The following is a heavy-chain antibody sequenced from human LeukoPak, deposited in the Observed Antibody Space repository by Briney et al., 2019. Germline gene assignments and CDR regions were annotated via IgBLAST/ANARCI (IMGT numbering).Heavy chain of an antibody. CDR3: AREGAVALKHFDL. CDR1: GFSLTSNY. Sequence: ASVKVSCKASGFSLTSNYMHWVRQAPGQGLEWMGYMRPTDAYTGYAPKFQGRVTVTRDTSTNTVYMELSSLRSDDTAVYHCAREGAVALKHFDLWGQGTLVTVSS. V-gene: IGHV1-46*01. J-gene: IGHJ4*02. D-gene: IGHD6-19*01. CDR2: MRPTDAYT.